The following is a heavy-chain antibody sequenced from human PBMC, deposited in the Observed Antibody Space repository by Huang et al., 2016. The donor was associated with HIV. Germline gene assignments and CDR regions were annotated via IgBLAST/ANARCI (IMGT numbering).Heavy chain of an antibody. Sequence: QITLKESGPTLVKPTQTLTLTCTFSGFSLSTHGVGVGWIRQPPGKALEWLARIYWDDDKRYNPSLGRRLTITKDTSKNQVVLTMTNWDPVDTATYYCARSMVGASSFDYWGQGTLVTVSS. V-gene: IGHV2-5*02. CDR3: ARSMVGASSFDY. D-gene: IGHD1-26*01. CDR2: IYWDDDK. J-gene: IGHJ4*02. CDR1: GFSLSTHGVG.